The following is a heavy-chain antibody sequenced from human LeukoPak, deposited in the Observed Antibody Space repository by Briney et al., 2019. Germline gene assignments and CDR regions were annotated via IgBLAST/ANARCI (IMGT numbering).Heavy chain of an antibody. D-gene: IGHD6-13*01. CDR3: ARGRKVVCSSASCPAWFDP. Sequence: SETLSLTCGVFGGSFTDFYWTWIRQSPGKGLEWVGEINHTGSTNYKPSLKRRVTMSVDTSKNHVILRLTSVTAADTGVHFCARGRKVVCSSASCPAWFDPWGQGILVTVSS. V-gene: IGHV4-34*01. CDR2: INHTGST. J-gene: IGHJ5*02. CDR1: GGSFTDFY.